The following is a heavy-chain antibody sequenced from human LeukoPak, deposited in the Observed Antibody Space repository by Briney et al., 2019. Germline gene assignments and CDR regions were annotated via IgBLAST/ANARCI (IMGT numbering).Heavy chain of an antibody. Sequence: GRCLRPACADSGFTLSSYWMSGVRQASGKVLEWVANIKQDGSGKYYVDSVKGRFTISRDNAKNSLYLQMNSLRAEDTAVYYCARDYQYYFDYWGQGTLVTVSS. CDR2: IKQDGSGK. CDR3: ARDYQYYFDY. V-gene: IGHV3-7*05. D-gene: IGHD3-16*02. J-gene: IGHJ4*02. CDR1: GFTLSSYW.